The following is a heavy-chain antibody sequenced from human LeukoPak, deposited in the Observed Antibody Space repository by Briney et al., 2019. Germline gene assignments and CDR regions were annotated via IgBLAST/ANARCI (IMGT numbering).Heavy chain of an antibody. Sequence: GGSLRLSCVASGFTFSGYGMHWVRQAPGKGLEWVSSISRNSRYIYYADSMRGRFTISRDNAKNSLYLQMNSLKPEDTAVYYCARVAEAAAFDSWGQGTLVTVSS. V-gene: IGHV3-21*06. CDR1: GFTFSGYG. D-gene: IGHD6-13*01. J-gene: IGHJ4*02. CDR2: ISRNSRYI. CDR3: ARVAEAAAFDS.